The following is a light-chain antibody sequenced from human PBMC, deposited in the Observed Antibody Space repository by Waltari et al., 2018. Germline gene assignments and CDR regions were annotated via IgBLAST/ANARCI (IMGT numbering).Light chain of an antibody. CDR1: QSISTY. J-gene: IGKJ1*01. Sequence: DIQMTQSPSSLSVSVGDRVTITCRASQSISTYLNWYQQKPGKAPKLLIYAASNLQTGVPSRFSGSGSRTDFTLTISSLQPEDFATYYCQQSYNTLWTFGQGTKVEIK. CDR3: QQSYNTLWT. CDR2: AAS. V-gene: IGKV1-39*01.